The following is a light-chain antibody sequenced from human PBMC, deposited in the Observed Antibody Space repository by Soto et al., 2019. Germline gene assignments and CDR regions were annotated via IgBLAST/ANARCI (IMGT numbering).Light chain of an antibody. Sequence: DIQMTQSHCTLSASVGDRVSITCRASQSISSSLAWYQQKPGKAPNLLIYRASSLESGVPSRFSGSGSGTEFTLNISSLQPDDLATYYCQQYSSTSGTFGQGTKGDI. CDR1: QSISSS. J-gene: IGKJ1*01. V-gene: IGKV1-5*03. CDR2: RAS. CDR3: QQYSSTSGT.